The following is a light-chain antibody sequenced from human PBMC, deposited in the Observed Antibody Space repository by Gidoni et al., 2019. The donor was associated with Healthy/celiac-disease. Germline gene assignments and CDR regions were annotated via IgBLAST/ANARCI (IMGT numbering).Light chain of an antibody. J-gene: IGKJ4*01. CDR1: QSVSSN. CDR3: QQYNNWPPGT. CDR2: GAS. V-gene: IGKV3-15*01. Sequence: DIVMTQSPATLSVSPGERDTLSCRASQSVSSNLAWYQQKPGQAPRLLIYGASTRATGIPARFSGSGSGTEFTLTISSLQSEDFAVYYCQQYNNWPPGTFGGGTKVEIK.